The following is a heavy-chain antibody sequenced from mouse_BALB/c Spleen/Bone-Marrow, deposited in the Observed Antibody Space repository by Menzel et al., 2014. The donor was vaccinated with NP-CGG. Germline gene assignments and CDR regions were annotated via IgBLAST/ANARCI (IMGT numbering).Heavy chain of an antibody. D-gene: IGHD2-4*01. V-gene: IGHV1-69*02. CDR1: GYTFTSYW. CDR3: ARSRGYYDYWYVDV. Sequence: QVQLQQSGAELVKPGASVKLSCKASGYTFTSYWMHWVKQRPGQGLEWIGEIDPSDSYTNYNQKFKGKATLTVDESSSTAYMQLSSQTSEDSAVYYCARSRGYYDYWYVDVWGAGTTVTVSS. J-gene: IGHJ1*01. CDR2: IDPSDSYT.